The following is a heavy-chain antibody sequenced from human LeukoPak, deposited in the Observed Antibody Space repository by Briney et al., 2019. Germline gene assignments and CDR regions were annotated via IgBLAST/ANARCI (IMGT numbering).Heavy chain of an antibody. D-gene: IGHD5-12*01. Sequence: ASVKVSRKASEYTFTGYYMHWVRQAPGQGLEWLGWINPNSGGTNYAQKFQGRVTMTRDTSINTAYMELSSLTSDDTALYYCARAYSGFESFDYWGQGTLVTVSS. J-gene: IGHJ4*02. CDR2: INPNSGGT. V-gene: IGHV1-2*02. CDR3: ARAYSGFESFDY. CDR1: EYTFTGYY.